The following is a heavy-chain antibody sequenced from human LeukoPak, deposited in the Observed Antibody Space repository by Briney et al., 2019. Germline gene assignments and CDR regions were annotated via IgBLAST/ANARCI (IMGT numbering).Heavy chain of an antibody. CDR1: GCTLSTFG. D-gene: IGHD6-13*01. Sequence: GGSLRLSCAASGCTLSTFGMYWVRQAPGTGQEWVAVICNDGSNKHYADSVKGRFTISRDNSKNTLDLQMHSLRADDTAVYYCGKDLSSSGFEGLDNWGQGTLVTVSS. V-gene: IGHV3-33*06. CDR2: ICNDGSNK. J-gene: IGHJ4*02. CDR3: GKDLSSSGFEGLDN.